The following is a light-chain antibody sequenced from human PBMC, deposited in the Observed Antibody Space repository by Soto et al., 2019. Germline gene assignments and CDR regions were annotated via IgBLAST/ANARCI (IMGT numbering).Light chain of an antibody. Sequence: QSALTQPASVSGSPGQSITISCTGTSSDVGGYNYVSWYQQHPGKAPQLMIYEVSTRPSGVSNRFSGSKYANTASLTISGLQAEDEAEYYCSSYTITTTLVFGTGTKVTVL. CDR2: EVS. CDR1: SSDVGGYNY. V-gene: IGLV2-14*01. CDR3: SSYTITTTLV. J-gene: IGLJ1*01.